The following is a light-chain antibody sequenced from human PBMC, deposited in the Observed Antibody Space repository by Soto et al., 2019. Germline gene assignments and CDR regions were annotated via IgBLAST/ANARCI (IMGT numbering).Light chain of an antibody. CDR2: GAS. CDR3: QHYGTSPLVT. V-gene: IGKV3-20*01. J-gene: IGKJ5*01. CDR1: QSVSSY. Sequence: EIVLTQSPAPLSLSPGERATLSCGASQSVSSYLAWYQQKPGQAPRLLIYGASNRATGIPDRFSGSGSGTDFTLTITSLEPEDFAVYYGQHYGTSPLVTFGQGTRLEIK.